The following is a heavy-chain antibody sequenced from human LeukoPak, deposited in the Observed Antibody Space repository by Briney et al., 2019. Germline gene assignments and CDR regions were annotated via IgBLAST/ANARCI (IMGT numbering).Heavy chain of an antibody. CDR3: ARDLSLLYYFDY. Sequence: GGSLRLSCAASGFTITNYGMHWVRQAPGKGLEWVAVIWYDGSNKYYADSVKGRFTISRDNSKNTLYLQMNSLRVEDTAVYYCARDLSLLYYFDYWGQGALVTVSS. J-gene: IGHJ4*02. CDR1: GFTITNYG. V-gene: IGHV3-33*01. CDR2: IWYDGSNK.